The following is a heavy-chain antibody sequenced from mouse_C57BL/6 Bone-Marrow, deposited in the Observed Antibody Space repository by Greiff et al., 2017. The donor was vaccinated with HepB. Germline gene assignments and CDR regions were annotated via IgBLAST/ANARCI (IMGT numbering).Heavy chain of an antibody. CDR2: IHPNSGST. CDR3: ARDIYDYDDGGYFDD. CDR1: GYTFTSYW. J-gene: IGHJ2*01. V-gene: IGHV1-64*01. Sequence: QVQLQQPGAELVKPGASVKLSCKASGYTFTSYWMHWVKQRPGQGLEWIGMIHPNSGSTNYNEKFKSKATLTVDKSSSTAYMQLSSLTSEDSAVYYCARDIYDYDDGGYFDDWGQGTTLTVSS. D-gene: IGHD2-4*01.